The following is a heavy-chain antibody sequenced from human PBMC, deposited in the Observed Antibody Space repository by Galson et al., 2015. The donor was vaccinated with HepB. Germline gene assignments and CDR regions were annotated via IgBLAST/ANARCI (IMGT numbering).Heavy chain of an antibody. V-gene: IGHV3-23*01. CDR2: ISGSGGST. D-gene: IGHD5-24*01. Sequence: SLRLSCAASGFTFSSYAMSWVRQAPGKGLEWVSAISGSGGSTYYADSVKGRFTISRDNSKNTLYLQMNSLRTEDTALYYCAKGRDGYSYYDMDVWGQGTTVTVSS. J-gene: IGHJ6*02. CDR1: GFTFSSYA. CDR3: AKGRDGYSYYDMDV.